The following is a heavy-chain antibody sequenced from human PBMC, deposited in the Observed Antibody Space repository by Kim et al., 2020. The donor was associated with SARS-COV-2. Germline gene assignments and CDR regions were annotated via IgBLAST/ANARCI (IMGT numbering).Heavy chain of an antibody. CDR2: ISSSSYI. J-gene: IGHJ6*02. CDR1: GFTFSSYS. V-gene: IGHV3-21*01. CDR3: ASLWFGDHYGMDV. Sequence: GGSLRLSCAASGFTFSSYSMNWVRQAPGKGLEWVSSISSSSYIYYADSVKGRFTISRDNAKNSLYLQMNSLRAEDTAVYYCASLWFGDHYGMDVWGQGTTVTVSS. D-gene: IGHD3-10*01.